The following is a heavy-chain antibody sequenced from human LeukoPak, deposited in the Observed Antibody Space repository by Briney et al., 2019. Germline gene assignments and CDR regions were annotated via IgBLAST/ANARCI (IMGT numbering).Heavy chain of an antibody. CDR2: ISGSGGST. V-gene: IGHV3-23*01. Sequence: GGSLRLSCAASGFTFSSYAMSWVRQAPGKGLEWVSAISGSGGSTYYADSVKGRFTIFRDNSKNTLYLQMNSLRAEDTAVYYCAKVLGVVISTYYFDYWGQGTLVTVSS. D-gene: IGHD3-3*01. J-gene: IGHJ4*02. CDR3: AKVLGVVISTYYFDY. CDR1: GFTFSSYA.